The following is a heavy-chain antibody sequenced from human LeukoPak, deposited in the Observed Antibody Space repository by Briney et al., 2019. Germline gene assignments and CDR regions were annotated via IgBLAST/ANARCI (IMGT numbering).Heavy chain of an antibody. CDR3: AKTSDDSSGYYYVGYYFDY. CDR1: GFTFSSYA. J-gene: IGHJ4*02. CDR2: ISGSGGSR. V-gene: IGHV3-23*01. Sequence: GGSLRLSCAASGFTFSSYAMSWVRQAPGKGLEWVSAISGSGGSRYYADSVKGRFTISRDNSKNTLYLQMNSLRAEDMAVYYCAKTSDDSSGYYYVGYYFDYWGQGTLVTVSS. D-gene: IGHD3-22*01.